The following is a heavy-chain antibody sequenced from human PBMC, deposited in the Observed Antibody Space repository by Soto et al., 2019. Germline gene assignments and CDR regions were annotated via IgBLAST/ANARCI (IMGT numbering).Heavy chain of an antibody. CDR3: ARRHDVGGYFDY. Sequence: PGESLKISCKGSGYSFTNYWIGWVRQMPGKGLEWMGIIYIDDSDTRYSPSFEGQVTISADKSISTAYLQWSSLKASDTAMYYCARRHDVGGYFDYWRQGTLVTVSS. J-gene: IGHJ4*02. V-gene: IGHV5-51*01. CDR2: IYIDDSDT. CDR1: GYSFTNYW. D-gene: IGHD2-15*01.